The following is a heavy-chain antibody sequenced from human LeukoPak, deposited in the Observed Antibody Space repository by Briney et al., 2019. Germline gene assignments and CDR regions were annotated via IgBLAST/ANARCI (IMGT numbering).Heavy chain of an antibody. Sequence: PGGSLRLSCAASGFTFSSYSMNWVRQAPGKGLEWVSSISSSSYIYYADSVKGRFTISRDNAKNSLYLQMNSLRAEDTAVYYCAREGWGIQQRRFDYWGQGTLVTVSS. D-gene: IGHD5-18*01. J-gene: IGHJ4*02. CDR3: AREGWGIQQRRFDY. V-gene: IGHV3-21*01. CDR2: ISSSSYI. CDR1: GFTFSSYS.